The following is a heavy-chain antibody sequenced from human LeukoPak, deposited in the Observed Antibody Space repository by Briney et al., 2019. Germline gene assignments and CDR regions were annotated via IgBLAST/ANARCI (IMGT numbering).Heavy chain of an antibody. CDR2: ISSSGNTI. V-gene: IGHV3-48*03. J-gene: IGHJ4*02. D-gene: IGHD1-14*01. Sequence: SCKASGYTFTSYDINWVRQAPGKGLEWVSYISSSGNTIYYADSVKGRFTISRDNARNSLYLQMNSLRAEDAAVYYCVRKVPYEPAFDYWGQGTLVTVSS. CDR1: GYTFTSYD. CDR3: VRKVPYEPAFDY.